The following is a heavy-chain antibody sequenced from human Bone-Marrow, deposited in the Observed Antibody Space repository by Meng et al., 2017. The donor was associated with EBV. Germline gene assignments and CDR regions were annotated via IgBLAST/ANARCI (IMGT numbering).Heavy chain of an antibody. V-gene: IGHV4-61*01. CDR1: GASVSGGNYH. J-gene: IGHJ4*02. CDR2: IYDGGTT. D-gene: IGHD3-10*01. CDR3: AKSRSSTPGVVDY. Sequence: QGQPPAAGPGLGKPSETLSHTRTLSGASVSGGNYHWSWIRQPPGKELEWIGYIYDGGTTIYNPSLKSRVTILVDASKNQFSLKLSSVTTADTAVYYCAKSRSSTPGVVDYWGQGTLVTVSS.